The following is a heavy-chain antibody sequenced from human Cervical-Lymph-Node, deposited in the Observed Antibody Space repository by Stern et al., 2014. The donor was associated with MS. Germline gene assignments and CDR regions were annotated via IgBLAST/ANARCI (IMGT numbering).Heavy chain of an antibody. J-gene: IGHJ4*02. V-gene: IGHV4-31*03. D-gene: IGHD3/OR15-3a*01. CDR2: IYYSGST. CDR3: ARETALILHS. Sequence: QVQLQESGPGLVKPSQTLSLTCTVSGGPISSGGHYWSWIRQHPGQGLEWIGYIYYSGSTYYNPSLKNRVVISVDTSKNQFSLRLSSVTAADTAVYYCARETALILHSWGQGSLVTVSS. CDR1: GGPISSGGHY.